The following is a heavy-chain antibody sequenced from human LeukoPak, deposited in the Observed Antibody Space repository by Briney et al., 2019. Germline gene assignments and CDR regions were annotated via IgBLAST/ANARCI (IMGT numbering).Heavy chain of an antibody. CDR2: IIPIFGTA. J-gene: IGHJ6*03. CDR1: GGTFSSYA. CDR3: ARVARGDYLYYYYYMDV. V-gene: IGHV1-69*06. D-gene: IGHD4-17*01. Sequence: SVKVSCKASGGTFSSYAISWVRQAPGQGLEWMGGIIPIFGTANYAQKFQGRVTITADKSTSTAYMELSSLRSEDTAVYYCARVARGDYLYYYYYMDVWGKGTTVTVSS.